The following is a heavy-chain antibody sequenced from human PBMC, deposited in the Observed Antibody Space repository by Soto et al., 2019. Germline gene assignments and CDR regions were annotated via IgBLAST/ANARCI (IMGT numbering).Heavy chain of an antibody. V-gene: IGHV1-18*04. CDR2: ISAGKGDT. CDR3: ARDVFTVSSSGSCDS. Sequence: VQLVQSGAEVRQPGASVKVSCKASGSTFSSYGISWVRPAPGKGLERMGWISAGKGDTNYAQKFQGRVSMTTDTSTSTAYMELRSLTSDDTAVYYCARDVFTVSSSGSCDSWCQGTLVTVSS. D-gene: IGHD1-26*01. CDR1: GSTFSSYG. J-gene: IGHJ4*02.